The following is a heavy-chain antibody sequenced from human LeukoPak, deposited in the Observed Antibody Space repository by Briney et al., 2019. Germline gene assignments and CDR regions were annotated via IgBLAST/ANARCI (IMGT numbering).Heavy chain of an antibody. CDR3: ARYRPLRRAFDY. CDR2: IRYDGSNK. Sequence: GGSLRLSCAASGFTFSSYGMHWVRQAPGKGLEWVAFIRYDGSNKYYADSVKGRFTISRDNSKNTLYLQMNSLRAEDTAVYYCARYRPLRRAFDYWGQGTLVTVSS. V-gene: IGHV3-30*02. D-gene: IGHD2-2*02. J-gene: IGHJ4*02. CDR1: GFTFSSYG.